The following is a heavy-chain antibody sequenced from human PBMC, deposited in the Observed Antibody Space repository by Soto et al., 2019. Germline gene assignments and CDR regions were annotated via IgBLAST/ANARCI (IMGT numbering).Heavy chain of an antibody. CDR3: AKDGGPGSPVYGMDV. V-gene: IGHV3-30*18. CDR2: ISYDGSNK. Sequence: GGSLRLSCASSGFTFSSYGMHWVRQAPGKGLEWVAVISYDGSNKYYADSVKGRFTISRDNSKNTLYLQMNSLRAEDTAVYYCAKDGGPGSPVYGMDVWRQGTTVTVSS. D-gene: IGHD1-26*01. CDR1: GFTFSSYG. J-gene: IGHJ6*02.